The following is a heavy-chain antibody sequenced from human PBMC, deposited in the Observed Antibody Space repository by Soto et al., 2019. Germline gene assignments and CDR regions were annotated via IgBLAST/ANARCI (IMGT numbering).Heavy chain of an antibody. CDR2: MYSGGTT. CDR3: AREGRGNWFDP. D-gene: IGHD3-16*01. CDR1: GFTVDSNY. J-gene: IGHJ5*02. Sequence: EVQVVESGGGLVQPGGSLRLSCVATGFTVDSNYISWVRQAPGKGLEWVAVMYSGGTTHYADSVKDRFTVSRDTSRNTLYLQRNSLRLEDTAVYYCAREGRGNWFDPWGQGTLVTVSS. V-gene: IGHV3-66*01.